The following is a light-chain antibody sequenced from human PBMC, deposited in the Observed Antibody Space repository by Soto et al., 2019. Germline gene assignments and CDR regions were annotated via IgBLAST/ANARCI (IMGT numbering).Light chain of an antibody. CDR3: QQYGRSPLT. Sequence: EIVLTQSPGTLSLSPGERAILSCRASQSVSSSYLAWYQQKPGQAPRLLIYGASSRATGIPDRFSGSGSGTDFTLTISRLEPEDFAVYYCQQYGRSPLTFGGGTKVEIK. CDR2: GAS. V-gene: IGKV3-20*01. J-gene: IGKJ4*01. CDR1: QSVSSSY.